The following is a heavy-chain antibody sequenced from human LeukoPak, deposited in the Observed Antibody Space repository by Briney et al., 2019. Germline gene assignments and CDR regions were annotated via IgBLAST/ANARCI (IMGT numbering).Heavy chain of an antibody. V-gene: IGHV4-34*01. J-gene: IGHJ5*02. CDR3: ARGIGIAVAGTNALGWFDP. CDR2: INHSGST. D-gene: IGHD6-19*01. CDR1: GGSFSGYY. Sequence: PSETLSLTCAVYGGSFSGYYWSWIRQPPGKGLEWIGEINHSGSTNYNPSLKNRVTISVDTSKNQFSLKLSSVTAADTAVYYCARGIGIAVAGTNALGWFDPWGQGTLVTVSS.